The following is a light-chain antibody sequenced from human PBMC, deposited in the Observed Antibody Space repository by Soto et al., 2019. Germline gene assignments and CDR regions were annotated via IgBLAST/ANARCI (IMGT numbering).Light chain of an antibody. J-gene: IGLJ1*01. V-gene: IGLV2-14*03. CDR3: YPRNSNTDAHYV. CDR2: DDN. CDR1: SSDIGASNY. Sequence: QSALTQPASVSGSPGQSITISCSGTSSDIGASNYVSWDQQHPGQAPKLMNSDDNNRPSGLSDRFSGSQSVNTASLTTSGLQAENETDYYCYPRNSNTDAHYVFGTGTKLTVL.